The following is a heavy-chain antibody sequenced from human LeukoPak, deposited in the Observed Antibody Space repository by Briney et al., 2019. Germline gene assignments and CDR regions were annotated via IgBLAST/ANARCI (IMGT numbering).Heavy chain of an antibody. V-gene: IGHV3-23*01. D-gene: IGHD3-22*01. CDR2: ISTSGESA. CDR1: GFTFSSYA. Sequence: PGGSLRLSCPVSGFTFSSYAMSWVRQAPGRGLEWVSVISTSGESAYYVDSVKGRFTISRDNSKNTLYLQMNSLRAEDTAVYYCAKDRGSGYHYFDYWGQGTLVTVSS. J-gene: IGHJ4*02. CDR3: AKDRGSGYHYFDY.